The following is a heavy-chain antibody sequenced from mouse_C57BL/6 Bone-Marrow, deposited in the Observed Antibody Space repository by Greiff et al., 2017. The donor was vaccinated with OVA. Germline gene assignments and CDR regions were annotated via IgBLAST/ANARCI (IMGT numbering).Heavy chain of an antibody. CDR3: TVVTTVVGGFAY. Sequence: EVQLVESGGGLVQPGGSMKLSCVASGFTFSNYWMNWVRQSPEKGLEWVAQIRLKSDNYATHYAESVKGRFTISRDDSKSSVYLQMNNLRAEDTGIYYCTVVTTVVGGFAYWGQGTLVTVSA. D-gene: IGHD1-1*01. CDR2: IRLKSDNYAT. CDR1: GFTFSNYW. J-gene: IGHJ3*01. V-gene: IGHV6-3*01.